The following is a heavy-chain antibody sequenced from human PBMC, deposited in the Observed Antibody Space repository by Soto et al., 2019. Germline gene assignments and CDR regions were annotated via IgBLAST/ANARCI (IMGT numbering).Heavy chain of an antibody. Sequence: QVQLVQSGAEVKKPGSSVKVSCKASGGTFSSYAISWVRQAPGQGLEWMGGIIPIFGTANYAQKFQGRVTITADESTSTAYMELSSLRSEDTAVYYCARERVSNYGSGRDYYYGMDVWGQGNTVTVSS. CDR1: GGTFSSYA. J-gene: IGHJ6*02. CDR2: IIPIFGTA. CDR3: ARERVSNYGSGRDYYYGMDV. D-gene: IGHD3-10*01. V-gene: IGHV1-69*01.